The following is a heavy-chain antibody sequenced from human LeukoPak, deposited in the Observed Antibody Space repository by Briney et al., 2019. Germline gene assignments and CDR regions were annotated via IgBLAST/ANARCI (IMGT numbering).Heavy chain of an antibody. Sequence: SETLSLTCAVYGGSFSGYYWSWIRQPPGKGLEWIGEINHSGSTNYNPSLKSRVTISVDTSKNQFSLKLSSVTAADTAVYYCARRAFRVFISYYYYMDVWGKGTTVTVSS. V-gene: IGHV4-34*01. CDR1: GGSFSGYY. D-gene: IGHD3-3*01. J-gene: IGHJ6*03. CDR3: ARRAFRVFISYYYYMDV. CDR2: INHSGST.